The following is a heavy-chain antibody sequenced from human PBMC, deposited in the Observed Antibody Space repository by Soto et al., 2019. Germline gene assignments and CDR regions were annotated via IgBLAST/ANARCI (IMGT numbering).Heavy chain of an antibody. V-gene: IGHV1-18*01. Sequence: ASVKVSCKASGYTFTSYGISWVRQAPGQGLEWMGWISAYNGNTNYAQKLQGRVTMTTDTSTSTAYMELRSLRSDDTAVYYCARQVVGYYYYYGMDVWGQGTTVTVSS. J-gene: IGHJ6*02. D-gene: IGHD1-26*01. CDR3: ARQVVGYYYYYGMDV. CDR1: GYTFTSYG. CDR2: ISAYNGNT.